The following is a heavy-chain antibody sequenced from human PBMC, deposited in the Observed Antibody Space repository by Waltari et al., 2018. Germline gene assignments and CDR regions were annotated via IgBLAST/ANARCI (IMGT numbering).Heavy chain of an antibody. CDR1: GYTFTSYA. Sequence: QVQLVQSGAEVKKPGAPVKFSCKPSGYTFTSYALNWVRQYTGQGLEWMGWMNPNRGNTGYAQKFQGIVTITRNTSISTAYMELSSLRSEDTAVYYCARGIVGATLWFDPWGQGTLVTVSS. J-gene: IGHJ5*02. CDR3: ARGIVGATLWFDP. D-gene: IGHD1-26*01. CDR2: MNPNRGNT. V-gene: IGHV1-8*03.